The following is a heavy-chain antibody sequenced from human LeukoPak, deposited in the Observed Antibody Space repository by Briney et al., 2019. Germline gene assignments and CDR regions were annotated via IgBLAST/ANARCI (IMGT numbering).Heavy chain of an antibody. V-gene: IGHV1-18*01. J-gene: IGHJ4*02. Sequence: ASVKVSCKASGYTFTSYGISWVRQAPGQGLEWMGWISAYNGNTNYAQKLQGRVTMTTDTSTSTAYMELRSLRSDDTAVYYCARDDEYSSGWYGNDYWGQGTLVTVSS. CDR2: ISAYNGNT. CDR3: ARDDEYSSGWYGNDY. D-gene: IGHD6-19*01. CDR1: GYTFTSYG.